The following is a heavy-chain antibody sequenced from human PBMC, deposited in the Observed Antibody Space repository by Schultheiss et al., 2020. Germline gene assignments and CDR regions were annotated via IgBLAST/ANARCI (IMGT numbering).Heavy chain of an antibody. CDR2: IYYSGST. CDR3: ARDLLLWFGELSATTPEDYYYYYGMDV. CDR1: GGSISSYY. D-gene: IGHD3-10*01. Sequence: SETLSLTCTVSGGSISSYYWSWIRQPPGKGLEWIGYIYYSGSTNYNPSLKSRVTISVDTSKNQFSLKLSSVTAADTAVYYCARDLLLWFGELSATTPEDYYYYYGMDVWGQGTTVNVSS. J-gene: IGHJ6*02. V-gene: IGHV4-59*12.